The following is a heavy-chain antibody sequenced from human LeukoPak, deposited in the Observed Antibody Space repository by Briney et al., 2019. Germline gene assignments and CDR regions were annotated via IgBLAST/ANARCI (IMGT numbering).Heavy chain of an antibody. Sequence: SETLSLTCAVYGGSFSGYYWSWIRQPPGKGLEWVGEINHSGSTNYNPSLKSRVTISVDPSKNQFSLTLCSVTAADTAVYYCARRSVRGVIRYWGQGTLVTVSS. CDR1: GGSFSGYY. CDR2: INHSGST. V-gene: IGHV4-34*01. D-gene: IGHD3-10*01. CDR3: ARRSVRGVIRY. J-gene: IGHJ4*02.